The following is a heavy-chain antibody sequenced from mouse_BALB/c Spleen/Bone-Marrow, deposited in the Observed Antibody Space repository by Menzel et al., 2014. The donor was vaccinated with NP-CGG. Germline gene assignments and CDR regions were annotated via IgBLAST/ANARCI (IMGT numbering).Heavy chain of an antibody. V-gene: IGHV3-6*02. CDR3: ARDYYFGSGYFDF. Sequence: EVQLQQSGPVLVKPSQSLSLTCSVTGYSITSGYYWNWIRQFPGKKLEWMGHISYDGSNNYNPSLKNRISITRDTSKNQFFLKLKSVTSEDTATYFCARDYYFGSGYFDFWGQGTTLTVSS. J-gene: IGHJ2*01. CDR2: ISYDGSN. CDR1: GYSITSGYY. D-gene: IGHD1-1*01.